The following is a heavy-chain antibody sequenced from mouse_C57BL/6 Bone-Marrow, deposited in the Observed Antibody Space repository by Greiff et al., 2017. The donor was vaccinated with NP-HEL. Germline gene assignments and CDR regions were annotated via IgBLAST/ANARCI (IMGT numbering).Heavy chain of an antibody. Sequence: QVQLKESGPELVKPGASVKISCKASGYAFSSSWMNWVKQRPGKGLEWIGRIYPGDGDTNYNGKFKGKATLTADKSSSTAYMQLSSLTSEDSAVYFCARWFWYFDVWGTGTTVTVSS. J-gene: IGHJ1*03. CDR2: IYPGDGDT. CDR1: GYAFSSSW. V-gene: IGHV1-82*01. D-gene: IGHD2-2*01. CDR3: ARWFWYFDV.